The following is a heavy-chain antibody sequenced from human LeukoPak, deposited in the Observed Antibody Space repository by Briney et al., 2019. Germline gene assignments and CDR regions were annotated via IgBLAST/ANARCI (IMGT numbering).Heavy chain of an antibody. CDR3: ARVRSCSGGNCFSDMYYFDY. D-gene: IGHD2-15*01. V-gene: IGHV4-4*07. CDR2: IYTSGST. Sequence: SETLSLTCTVSGGSMSSYYWSWIRQTAGKGLEWIGRIYTSGSTNYNPSLKGRVTMSVDTSKNQFSLKLTSVTAADTAVYYCARVRSCSGGNCFSDMYYFDYWGQGTLVTVSS. J-gene: IGHJ4*02. CDR1: GGSMSSYY.